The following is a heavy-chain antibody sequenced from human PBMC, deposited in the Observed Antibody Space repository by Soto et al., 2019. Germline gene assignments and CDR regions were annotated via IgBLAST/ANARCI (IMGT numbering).Heavy chain of an antibody. Sequence: VQLVESGGGVVQPGRSLRLSCAASGFTFSSYGMHWVRQAPGKGLEWVAVISYDGSNKYYADSVKGRFTISRDNSKNTLYLQMNSLRAEDTAVYYCAKGSTAMTYFDYWGQGTLVTVSS. CDR2: ISYDGSNK. CDR3: AKGSTAMTYFDY. J-gene: IGHJ4*02. D-gene: IGHD5-18*01. CDR1: GFTFSSYG. V-gene: IGHV3-30*18.